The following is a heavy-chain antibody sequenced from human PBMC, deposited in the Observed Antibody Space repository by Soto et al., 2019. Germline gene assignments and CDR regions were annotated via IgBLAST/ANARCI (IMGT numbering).Heavy chain of an antibody. CDR3: ARATGRHIRRITMVRGVNGGAYYFDY. J-gene: IGHJ4*02. Sequence: ASVKVSCKASGYTFTSYDINWVRQATGQGLEWMGWMNPNSGNTGYAQKFQGRVTMTRNTSISTAYMELSSLRSEDTAVYYCARATGRHIRRITMVRGVNGGAYYFDYWGQGTLVTVSS. D-gene: IGHD3-10*01. CDR1: GYTFTSYD. CDR2: MNPNSGNT. V-gene: IGHV1-8*01.